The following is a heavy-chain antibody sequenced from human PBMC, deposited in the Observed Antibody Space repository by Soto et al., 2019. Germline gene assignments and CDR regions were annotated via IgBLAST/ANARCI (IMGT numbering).Heavy chain of an antibody. Sequence: EVQLLESGGALVQPGGSLRLSCAASGFTFSRDAMSWVRQAPGKGLEWVSTISGSGTGTYYADSVKGRFTISRDNSKTTMYLQMNSLRTEDTAVYYCAKDQQLGPSAAMDYWGQGTLVTVSS. D-gene: IGHD2-2*01. J-gene: IGHJ4*02. CDR2: ISGSGTGT. CDR3: AKDQQLGPSAAMDY. CDR1: GFTFSRDA. V-gene: IGHV3-23*01.